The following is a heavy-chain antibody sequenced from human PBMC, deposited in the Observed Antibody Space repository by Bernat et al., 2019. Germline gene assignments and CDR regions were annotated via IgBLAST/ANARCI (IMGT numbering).Heavy chain of an antibody. Sequence: VQLVESGGGVVQPGRSLRLSCAASGFTFSSYGMHWVRQAPGKGLEWVAVIWYDGSNKYYADSVKGRFTISRDNSKNTLYLQMNSLRAEDTAVYYCARELFGSSWYSDDYYYYGMDVWGQGTTVTVSS. J-gene: IGHJ6*02. D-gene: IGHD6-13*01. CDR1: GFTFSSYG. CDR2: IWYDGSNK. CDR3: ARELFGSSWYSDDYYYYGMDV. V-gene: IGHV3-33*01.